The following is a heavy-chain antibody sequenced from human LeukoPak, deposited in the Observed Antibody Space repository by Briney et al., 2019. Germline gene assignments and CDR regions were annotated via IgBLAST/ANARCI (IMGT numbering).Heavy chain of an antibody. V-gene: IGHV1-8*01. D-gene: IGHD6-13*01. CDR2: RNPNSGRT. J-gene: IGHJ6*02. CDR3: ARGPVSTHGMDV. Sequence: ASVKVSCKASGYTFTNYDINWVRQATGRGLEWMGWRNPNSGRTGFAQKFQGRLTMTADTSISTAYMELSSLTSDDTAVYYCARGPVSTHGMDVWGHGTTVTVSS. CDR1: GYTFTNYD.